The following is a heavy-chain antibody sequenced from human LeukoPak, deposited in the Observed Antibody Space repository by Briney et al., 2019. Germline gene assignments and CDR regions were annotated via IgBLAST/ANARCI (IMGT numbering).Heavy chain of an antibody. V-gene: IGHV3-7*01. CDR1: GLPFSFYW. Sequence: PGGSLRLSCAASGLPFSFYWMSWVRQAPGKGLEWVANIKQDGSEKYYINSVKGGLTISRDNAENSLYLQMNSLRAEDTAVYYCARDGCSSTSCYTRGDVWGKGTTVTVSS. J-gene: IGHJ6*04. CDR2: IKQDGSEK. D-gene: IGHD2-2*01. CDR3: ARDGCSSTSCYTRGDV.